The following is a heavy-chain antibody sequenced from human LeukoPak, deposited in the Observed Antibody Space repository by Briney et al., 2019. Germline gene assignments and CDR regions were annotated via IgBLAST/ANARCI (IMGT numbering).Heavy chain of an antibody. CDR2: IRYDGSNK. Sequence: PGGSLRLSCAASGFTFSSYGMHWVRQAPGKGLEWVAFIRYDGSNKYYADSVKGRFTISRDNSKNTLYLQMNSLRAEDTAVYYCANNQMATISYWGQGTLVTVSS. V-gene: IGHV3-30*02. CDR1: GFTFSSYG. D-gene: IGHD5-24*01. CDR3: ANNQMATISY. J-gene: IGHJ4*02.